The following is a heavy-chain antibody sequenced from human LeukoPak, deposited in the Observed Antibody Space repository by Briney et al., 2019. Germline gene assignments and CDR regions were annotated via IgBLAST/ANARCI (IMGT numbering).Heavy chain of an antibody. CDR1: GFTFSSYW. J-gene: IGHJ4*02. CDR3: ARERNYDFRSGYFDY. V-gene: IGHV3-7*01. CDR2: IKQDGSEK. Sequence: GGSLRLSCAASGFTFSSYWMSWVRQAPGKGLEWVANIKQDGSEKYYVDSVKGRFTISRDNAKNSLYLQMNSLRAEDTAVYYCARERNYDFRSGYFDYWGQGTLVTVSS. D-gene: IGHD3-3*01.